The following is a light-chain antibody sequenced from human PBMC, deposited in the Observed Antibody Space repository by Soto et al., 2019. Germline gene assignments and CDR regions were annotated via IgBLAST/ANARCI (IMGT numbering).Light chain of an antibody. CDR3: QQRSNWPPVT. J-gene: IGKJ4*01. CDR1: QSVSSN. CDR2: GAS. V-gene: IGKV3-11*01. Sequence: EIVLTQSPCTLSLSPGERATLSCRASQSVSSNLAWYQQKPGQAPRLLIYGASTRATGIPARFSGSGSGTDFTLTISSLEPEDFGVYYCQQRSNWPPVTFGGGTKVDIK.